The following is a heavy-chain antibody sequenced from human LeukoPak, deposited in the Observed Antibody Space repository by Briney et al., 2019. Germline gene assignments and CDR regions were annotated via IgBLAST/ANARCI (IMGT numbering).Heavy chain of an antibody. CDR2: ISSSSSTI. Sequence: GGSLGLSCAASGFTFSSYGMNWVRQAPGKGLEWVSYISSSSSTIYYADSVKGRFTISRDNAKNSLYLQMNSLRAEDTAVYYCARDEPNYYYMDVWGKGTTVTVSS. CDR1: GFTFSSYG. J-gene: IGHJ6*03. CDR3: ARDEPNYYYMDV. V-gene: IGHV3-48*04.